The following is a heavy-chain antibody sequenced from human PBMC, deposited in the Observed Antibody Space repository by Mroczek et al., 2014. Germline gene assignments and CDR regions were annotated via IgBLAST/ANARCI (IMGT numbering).Heavy chain of an antibody. D-gene: IGHD2-2*01. Sequence: QVQLQESGPGLVKPSETLSLTCTVSGGSISSYYWSWIRQPAGKGLEWIGRIYTSGSTNYNPSLKSRVTMSVDTSKNQFSLKLSSVTAADTAVYYCARDVPAARGLGAGASLKHYYGMDVWGQGTTVTVSS. V-gene: IGHV4-4*07. CDR2: IYTSGST. J-gene: IGHJ6*02. CDR3: ARDVPAARGLGAGASLKHYYGMDV. CDR1: GGSISSYY.